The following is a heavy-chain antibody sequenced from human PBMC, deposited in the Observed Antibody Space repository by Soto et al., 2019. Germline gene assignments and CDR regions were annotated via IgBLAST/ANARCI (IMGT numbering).Heavy chain of an antibody. J-gene: IGHJ6*02. CDR1: GGAFPGYY. CDR2: INHSGST. CDR3: PRTPLSGDYISYYSYGLDV. Sequence: SETLCVTFAVYGGAFPGYYWSWIRESPGTVVEWIGEINHSGSTNYNPSLKSRVTISVDTSKNQFSLKLSSVTAADTAVYYCPRTPLSGDYISYYSYGLDVWGQGPTGT. D-gene: IGHD4-17*01. V-gene: IGHV4-34*01.